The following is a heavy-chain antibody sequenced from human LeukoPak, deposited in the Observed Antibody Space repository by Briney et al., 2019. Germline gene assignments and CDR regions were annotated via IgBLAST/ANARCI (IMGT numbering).Heavy chain of an antibody. D-gene: IGHD6-25*01. V-gene: IGHV1-2*02. CDR1: GYTFTGYY. CDR3: VTLLSNAAFDY. CDR2: INPNSGGR. Sequence: GASVKVSCKASGYTFTGYYMHWVRQAPGQGLEWMGWINPNSGGRNYAQKFQGRVTMTRDTSISTAYMELSRLRSDDTAVYYCVTLLSNAAFDYWGQGTLVTVSS. J-gene: IGHJ4*02.